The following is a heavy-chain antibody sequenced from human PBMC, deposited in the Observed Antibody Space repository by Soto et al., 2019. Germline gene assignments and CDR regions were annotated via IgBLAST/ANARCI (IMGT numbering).Heavy chain of an antibody. CDR3: ARDPDSYGFSYFES. D-gene: IGHD5-18*01. J-gene: IGHJ4*02. CDR2: INGDGSRT. CDR1: GFTFSNYW. Sequence: GGSLRLSCAASGFTFSNYWMHWVRQAPGKGLVWVSRINGDGSRTAYADSVKGRFTISRDNAKNTLSLQMNGLRAEDTGVYYCARDPDSYGFSYFESWGQGTLVTVSS. V-gene: IGHV3-74*03.